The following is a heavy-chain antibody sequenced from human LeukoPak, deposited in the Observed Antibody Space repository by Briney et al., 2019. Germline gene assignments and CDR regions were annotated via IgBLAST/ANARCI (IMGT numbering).Heavy chain of an antibody. D-gene: IGHD4-17*01. J-gene: IGHJ5*02. CDR1: GGTFNNSA. Sequence: SVKVSCKTSGGTFNNSAISWVRQAPGQGLEWLGGIMPLFGTAGYAQKFQGRVTITKDESTRTVYLELTSLTSDDTAVYYCARDVHGDYGSGWFDPWGQGTLVSVAS. CDR3: ARDVHGDYGSGWFDP. CDR2: IMPLFGTA. V-gene: IGHV1-69*05.